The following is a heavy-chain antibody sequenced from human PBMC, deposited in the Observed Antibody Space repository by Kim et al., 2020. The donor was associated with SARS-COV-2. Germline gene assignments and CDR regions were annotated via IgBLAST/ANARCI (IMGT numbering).Heavy chain of an antibody. CDR3: ARVGQQLIYGMDV. J-gene: IGHJ6*02. D-gene: IGHD6-13*01. Sequence: SAQKFEGRVTITADESTSTAYMELRSLRSEDTAVYYCARVGQQLIYGMDVWGQGTTVTVSS. V-gene: IGHV1-69*01.